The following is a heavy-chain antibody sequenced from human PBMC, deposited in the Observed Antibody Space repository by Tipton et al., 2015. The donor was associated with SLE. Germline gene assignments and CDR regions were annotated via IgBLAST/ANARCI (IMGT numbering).Heavy chain of an antibody. D-gene: IGHD3-3*01. CDR2: ISSSGSTI. CDR3: ARDGLYLDFWSLSHLPDGFEV. Sequence: SLRLSCAASGFSFSTYEMNWVRQFPGKGLEWISYISSSGSTIYYADSVKGRFTISRDNAENSVYLQMTSLRAEDTGVYYCARDGLYLDFWSLSHLPDGFEVWGQGAMVTVSS. V-gene: IGHV3-48*03. CDR1: GFSFSTYE. J-gene: IGHJ3*01.